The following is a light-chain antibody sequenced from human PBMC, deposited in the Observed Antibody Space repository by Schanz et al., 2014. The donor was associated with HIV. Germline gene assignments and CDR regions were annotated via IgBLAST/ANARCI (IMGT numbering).Light chain of an antibody. J-gene: IGKJ2*01. CDR2: GVS. CDR1: QSVSSSY. Sequence: EIVLTQSPATLSVSPGERATLSCRASQSVSSSYLAWYQQKPGQAPRLLIYGVSTRATGIPDRFSGSGSGTDFTLTISRLEPEDFAVYYCQQYGSSPPYTFGQGTKLEIK. V-gene: IGKV3-20*01. CDR3: QQYGSSPPYT.